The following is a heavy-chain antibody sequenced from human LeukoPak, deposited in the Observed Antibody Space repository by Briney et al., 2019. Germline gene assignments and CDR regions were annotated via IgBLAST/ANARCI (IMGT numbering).Heavy chain of an antibody. V-gene: IGHV3-7*01. J-gene: IGHJ4*02. CDR1: GFSLSTYW. CDR2: IKTDGSQK. CDR3: ARLGLRGYGDYDVFDY. Sequence: PGGSLRLSCAASGFSLSTYWMTWVRQAPGKGLEWVANIKTDGSQKYYVDSVKGRFSISRDNAKNSLYLQMDSLRAEDTAVYYCARLGLRGYGDYDVFDYWGQGTLVTVSS. D-gene: IGHD4-17*01.